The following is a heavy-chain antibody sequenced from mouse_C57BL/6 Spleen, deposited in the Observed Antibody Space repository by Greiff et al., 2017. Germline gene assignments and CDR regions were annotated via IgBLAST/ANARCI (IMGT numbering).Heavy chain of an antibody. Sequence: QVQLQQSGPGLVAPSQSLSITCTLSGFSLPSYAISWVRQPPGKGLEWLGVIWTGGGTHSTSTLKSRLRISQDNSKSQFFLKMNSLQTDDTARYYCGRNSHGLSFAYWGQGTLVTVSA. CDR2: IWTGGGT. J-gene: IGHJ3*01. CDR1: GFSLPSYA. D-gene: IGHD2-2*01. CDR3: GRNSHGLSFAY. V-gene: IGHV2-9-1*01.